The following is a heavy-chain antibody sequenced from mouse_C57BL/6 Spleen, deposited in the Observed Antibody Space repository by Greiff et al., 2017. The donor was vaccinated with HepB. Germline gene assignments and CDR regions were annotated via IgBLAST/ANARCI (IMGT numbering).Heavy chain of an antibody. CDR1: GYTFTDYE. CDR2: IDPETGGT. CDR3: TRSSDGYYLYYNDY. V-gene: IGHV1-15*01. Sequence: VQLQQSGAELVRPGASVTLSCKASGYTFTDYEMHWVKQTPVHGLAWIGAIDPETGGTAYNQKFKGKAILTADKSSSTAYMALRSLTSEDSAVYYCTRSSDGYYLYYNDYWGQGTTLTVSS. D-gene: IGHD2-3*01. J-gene: IGHJ2*01.